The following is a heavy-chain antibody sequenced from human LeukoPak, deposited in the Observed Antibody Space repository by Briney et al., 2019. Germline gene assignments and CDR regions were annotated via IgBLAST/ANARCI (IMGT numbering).Heavy chain of an antibody. CDR1: GGSFSGYY. D-gene: IGHD3/OR15-3a*01. CDR3: TLP. CDR2: INHSGST. J-gene: IGHJ4*02. V-gene: IGHV4-34*01. Sequence: SETLSLTCAVYGGSFSGYYWSWIRQPPGKGLEWIGEINHSGSTNYNPSLKSRVTISVDTSKNQISLRLTSDCARQTGSGLFTLPGGQGTLVTVSS.